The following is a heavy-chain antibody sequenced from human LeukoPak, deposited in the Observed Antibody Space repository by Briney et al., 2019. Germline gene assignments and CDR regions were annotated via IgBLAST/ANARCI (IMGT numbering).Heavy chain of an antibody. CDR2: IFPIFGTA. CDR3: ARDGVLSYYYYMDV. CDR1: GDTFSSSA. V-gene: IGHV1-69*05. D-gene: IGHD6-13*01. J-gene: IGHJ6*03. Sequence: AAVKVSCKPSGDTFSSSATSWVRQTPGQGLEWMGRIFPIFGTANYAQTFQGRVTFTTDESTSKAYYELSSMRSEDTAVYYCARDGVLSYYYYMDVWGKGTTVTVSS.